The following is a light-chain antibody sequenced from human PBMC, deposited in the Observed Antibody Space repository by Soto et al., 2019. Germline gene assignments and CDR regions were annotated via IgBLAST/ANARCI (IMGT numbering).Light chain of an antibody. CDR1: QSAARY. V-gene: IGKV3-20*01. J-gene: IGKJ1*01. Sequence: ETMLPQSPASLSLSQGERATLSCRARQSAARYLAWYQQKPGQAPRLLIYDASSRPTGIPDRFSGSGSGTDFTLTISRLEPEDFAVYYCHQYGGSPGTLGQGTKVDIK. CDR3: HQYGGSPGT. CDR2: DAS.